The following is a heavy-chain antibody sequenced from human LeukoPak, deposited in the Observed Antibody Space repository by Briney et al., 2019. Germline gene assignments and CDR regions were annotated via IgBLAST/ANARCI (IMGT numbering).Heavy chain of an antibody. D-gene: IGHD4-17*01. V-gene: IGHV1-3*04. J-gene: IGHJ4*02. Sequence: GASVTVSCTASGYTFTSYSLHWVRQAPGQSLEWMGWVNTGNGNTKYSQKFQGRVTITRDTSASTAYMELSSLRSEDTAVYYCARERGYGDLQYFDYWGQGTLVTVSS. CDR1: GYTFTSYS. CDR3: ARERGYGDLQYFDY. CDR2: VNTGNGNT.